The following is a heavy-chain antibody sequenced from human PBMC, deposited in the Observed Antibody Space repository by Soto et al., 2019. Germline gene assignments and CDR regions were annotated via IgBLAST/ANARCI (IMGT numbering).Heavy chain of an antibody. CDR1: GGSISSYY. V-gene: IGHV4-59*01. Sequence: PSETLSLTCTVYGGSISSYYWSWIRRPPGKGLEWIGYIYYSGSTNYNPSLKSRVTISVDTSKNQFSLKLSSVTAADTAVYYCARDSLIGYSYGWFDPWGQGTLVTVSS. CDR2: IYYSGST. J-gene: IGHJ5*02. D-gene: IGHD5-18*01. CDR3: ARDSLIGYSYGWFDP.